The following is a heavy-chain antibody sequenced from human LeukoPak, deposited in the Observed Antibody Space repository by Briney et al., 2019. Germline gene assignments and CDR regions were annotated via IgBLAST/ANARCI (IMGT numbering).Heavy chain of an antibody. CDR3: AREAAAAIYYYYYYMDV. J-gene: IGHJ6*03. D-gene: IGHD6-13*01. CDR2: INPNSGGT. CDR1: GYTFTGYY. V-gene: IGHV1-2*02. Sequence: GASVKVSCKASGYTFTGYYMHWVRQAPGQGLEWMGWINPNSGGTNYAQKFQGRVTMTRDTSISTAYMELSRLRSDDTAVYYCAREAAAAIYYYYYYMDVWGKGTTVTVSS.